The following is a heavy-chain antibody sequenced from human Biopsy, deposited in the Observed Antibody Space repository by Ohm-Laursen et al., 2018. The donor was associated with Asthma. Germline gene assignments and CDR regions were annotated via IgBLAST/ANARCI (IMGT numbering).Heavy chain of an antibody. CDR2: ISVYNGNT. J-gene: IGHJ6*02. D-gene: IGHD3-10*01. CDR1: GYTFNSAG. CDR3: ARAVDYSHYYGIDV. Sequence: ASVRVSCKTSGYTFNSAGITWVRQAPGQGLEWMEWISVYNGNTKVAQKLQDRVTMITDTSTSTAYMELRSLRSDDTAVYFCARAVDYSHYYGIDVWGQGTTVTVS. V-gene: IGHV1-18*01.